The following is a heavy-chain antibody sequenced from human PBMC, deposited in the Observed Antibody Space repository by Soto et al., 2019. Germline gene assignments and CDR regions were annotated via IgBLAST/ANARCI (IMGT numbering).Heavy chain of an antibody. V-gene: IGHV1-18*01. Sequence: QVHLVQSGAEVKKPGASVKVSCKTSGYTFTRYGISWVRQAPGQGLEWMGWISGYDGRTNFAQKVQDRVTMTTDTATSTVYMELRSLRSDDTAVYYCAREGDVPYYYSRMDAWGQGTTFTVSS. CDR3: AREGDVPYYYSRMDA. CDR2: ISGYDGRT. D-gene: IGHD2-21*02. CDR1: GYTFTRYG. J-gene: IGHJ6*02.